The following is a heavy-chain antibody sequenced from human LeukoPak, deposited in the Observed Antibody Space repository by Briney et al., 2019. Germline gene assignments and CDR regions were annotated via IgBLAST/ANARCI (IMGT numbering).Heavy chain of an antibody. D-gene: IGHD3-9*01. V-gene: IGHV3-21*01. CDR2: ISSSSSYI. J-gene: IGHJ4*02. Sequence: GGSLRLSCVVSGFTFSSYVMTWVRQAPGKGLEWVSSISSSSSYIYYADSVKGRFTISRDNAKNSLYLQMNSLRAEDTAVYYCARGGILRYFDWHTDYWGQGTLVTVSS. CDR3: ARGGILRYFDWHTDY. CDR1: GFTFSSYV.